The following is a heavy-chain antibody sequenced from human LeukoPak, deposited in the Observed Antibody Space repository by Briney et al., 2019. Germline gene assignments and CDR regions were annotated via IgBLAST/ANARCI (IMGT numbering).Heavy chain of an antibody. V-gene: IGHV1-18*01. Sequence: GASVKVSCKASGYTFTSSGISWGRQAPGQGLEWMGWINAYNGNTNYAQKLQGRVTMTTDTSTSTAYMELRSLRSDDTAVYYCARDLYSRGDTAMSLDYWGQGPLVTVSS. J-gene: IGHJ4*02. CDR2: INAYNGNT. D-gene: IGHD5-18*01. CDR1: GYTFTSSG. CDR3: ARDLYSRGDTAMSLDY.